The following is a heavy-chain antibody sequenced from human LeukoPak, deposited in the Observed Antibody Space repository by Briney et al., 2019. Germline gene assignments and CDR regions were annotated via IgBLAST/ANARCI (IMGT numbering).Heavy chain of an antibody. Sequence: PSETLSLTCAVYGGSFSGYYWSWIRQPPGKGLEWIGEINHSGSTNYNPSLKSRVTISVDTSKNQFSLKLSSVTAADTAVYYCARGDSLGYSSSWYRFDPWGQGTPVTVSS. V-gene: IGHV4-34*01. CDR3: ARGDSLGYSSSWYRFDP. J-gene: IGHJ5*02. CDR2: INHSGST. D-gene: IGHD6-13*01. CDR1: GGSFSGYY.